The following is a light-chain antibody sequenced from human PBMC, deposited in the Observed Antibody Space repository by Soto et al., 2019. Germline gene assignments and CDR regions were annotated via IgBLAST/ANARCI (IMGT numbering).Light chain of an antibody. J-gene: IGLJ3*02. V-gene: IGLV1-40*01. CDR1: SSNIGAGYD. CDR2: GNS. CDR3: QSYDSSLSGSV. Sequence: QSVLTQPPSVSGAPGQRVTISCTGSSSNIGAGYDVHWYQQLPGTAPKLLIHGNSNRPSGVPDRFSGSKSGTSASLAITGLQAEDEPDYFCQSYDSSLSGSVFVGGSNLTVL.